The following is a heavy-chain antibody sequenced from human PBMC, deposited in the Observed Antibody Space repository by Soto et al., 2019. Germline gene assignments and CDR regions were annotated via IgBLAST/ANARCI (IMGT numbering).Heavy chain of an antibody. CDR1: GFTFSSYW. J-gene: IGHJ4*02. D-gene: IGHD3-3*01. CDR2: IKQDGSEK. CDR3: AKTSRGYDFWSGYYTGMGYFDY. V-gene: IGHV3-7*05. Sequence: GGSLRLSCAASGFTFSSYWMSWVRQAPGKGLEWVANIKQDGSEKYYVDSVKGRFTISRDNSKNTLYLQMNSLRAEDTAVYYCAKTSRGYDFWSGYYTGMGYFDYWGQGTLVTVSS.